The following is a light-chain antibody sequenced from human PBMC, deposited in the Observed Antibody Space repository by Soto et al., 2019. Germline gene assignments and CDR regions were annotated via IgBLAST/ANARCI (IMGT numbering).Light chain of an antibody. CDR2: DVS. Sequence: QSALTQPASLSGSPGQSSTISCTGTSSDSGASNYVSWYQQHPGKAPKLMIFDVSYRPSGISDRFSGSKSGNTASLTISGLQPEDEADYYCSSYGASSTLFGGGTKLTVL. CDR1: SSDSGASNY. V-gene: IGLV2-14*03. J-gene: IGLJ3*02. CDR3: SSYGASSTL.